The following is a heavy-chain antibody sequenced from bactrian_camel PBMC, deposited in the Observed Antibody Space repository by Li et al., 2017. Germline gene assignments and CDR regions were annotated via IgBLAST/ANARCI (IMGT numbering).Heavy chain of an antibody. V-gene: IGHV3S55*01. CDR3: AAHRGWVVTLRADAYPY. Sequence: HVQLVESGGGSVQAGRSLRLSCAASGFTFGTYDMSWYRQAPGKEREFVSSTDYDGTQKYADSVKGRFTIAKENAKNTLYLQLSRLKTEDTAMYYCAAHRGWVVTLRADAYPYWGQGTQVTVS. D-gene: IGHD5*01. J-gene: IGHJ4*01. CDR2: TDYDGTQ. CDR1: GFTFGTYD.